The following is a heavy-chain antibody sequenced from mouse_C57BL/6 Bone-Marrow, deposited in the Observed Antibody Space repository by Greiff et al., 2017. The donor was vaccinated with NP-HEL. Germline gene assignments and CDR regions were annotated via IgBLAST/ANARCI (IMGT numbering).Heavy chain of an antibody. Sequence: EVQRVESGGGLVKPGGSLKLSCAASGFTFSSYAMSWVRQTPEKRLEWVATISDGGSYTYYPDNVKGRFTISRDNAKNNLYLQMSHLKSEDTAMYYCARDQGYGYEYGRGGAYWGQGTLVTVSA. CDR2: ISDGGSYT. J-gene: IGHJ3*01. CDR3: ARDQGYGYEYGRGGAY. D-gene: IGHD2-4*01. V-gene: IGHV5-4*01. CDR1: GFTFSSYA.